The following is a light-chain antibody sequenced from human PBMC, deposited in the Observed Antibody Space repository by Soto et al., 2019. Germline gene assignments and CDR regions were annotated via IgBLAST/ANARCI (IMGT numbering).Light chain of an antibody. CDR2: LNSDGSH. CDR3: QTWGTGLPVV. J-gene: IGLJ2*01. V-gene: IGLV4-69*01. Sequence: QSVLTQSPSASASLGASVTLTCTLSSGHSSYAIAWHQQQPEKGPRYLMKLNSDGSHSKGDGIPDRFSGSSSGAERYLTISSLQSEDEADYYCQTWGTGLPVVVGGGTKLTVL. CDR1: SGHSSYA.